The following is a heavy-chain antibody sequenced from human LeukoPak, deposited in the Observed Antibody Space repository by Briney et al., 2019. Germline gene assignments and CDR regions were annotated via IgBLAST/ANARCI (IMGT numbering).Heavy chain of an antibody. V-gene: IGHV1-8*01. CDR3: ARLPYYYNSSDYAL. CDR2: MNPHSGNK. J-gene: IGHJ4*02. CDR1: GYTFNSYD. D-gene: IGHD3-22*01. Sequence: GASVKVSCKASGYTFNSYDINWVRQGTGQGLEWVGWMNPHSGNKAYAQRFQGRVSLTRNTSISTAYMELSSLRSEDTAVYYCARLPYYYNSSDYALWGQGTLVTVSS.